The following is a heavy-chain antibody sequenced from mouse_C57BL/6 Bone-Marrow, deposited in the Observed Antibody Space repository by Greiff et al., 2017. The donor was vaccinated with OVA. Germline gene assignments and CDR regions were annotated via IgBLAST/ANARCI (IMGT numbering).Heavy chain of an antibody. CDR1: GYTFTDYE. CDR2: IDPETGGT. CDR3: TGYYDYDWDYYAMDY. V-gene: IGHV1-15*01. J-gene: IGHJ4*01. D-gene: IGHD2-4*01. Sequence: VQLQQSGAELVRPGASVTLSCKASGYTFTDYEMHWVKQTPVHGLEWIGAIDPETGGTAYNQKFKGKAILTADKSSSTAYMELRSLTSEDSAVYYCTGYYDYDWDYYAMDYWGQGTSVTVSS.